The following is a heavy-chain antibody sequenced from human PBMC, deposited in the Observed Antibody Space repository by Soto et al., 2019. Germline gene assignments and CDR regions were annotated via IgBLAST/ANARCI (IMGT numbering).Heavy chain of an antibody. CDR3: ARDYCMSTSCYPGYYYYGMDV. CDR1: GYTFTSYA. CDR2: INAGNGNT. J-gene: IGHJ6*02. D-gene: IGHD2-2*01. V-gene: IGHV1-3*01. Sequence: GASVKVSCKASGYTFTSYAMHWVRQAPGQRLEWMGWINAGNGNTKYSQKFQGRVTITRDTSASTAYMELSSLRSEDTAVYYCARDYCMSTSCYPGYYYYGMDVWGQGTTVTVSS.